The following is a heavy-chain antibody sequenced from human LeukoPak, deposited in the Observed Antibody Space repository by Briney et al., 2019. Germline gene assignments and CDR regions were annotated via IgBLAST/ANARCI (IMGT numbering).Heavy chain of an antibody. J-gene: IGHJ3*02. CDR2: IIPIFGTA. CDR3: ARDRVDFGYCTNGVCYNSAFDI. V-gene: IGHV1-69*05. D-gene: IGHD2-8*01. CDR1: GGTFSSYA. Sequence: GSSVEVSCKASGGTFSSYAISWVRQAPGQGLEWMGGIIPIFGTANYAQKFQGRVTITTDESTSTAYMELSSLRSEDTAVYYCARDRVDFGYCTNGVCYNSAFDIWGQGTMVTVSS.